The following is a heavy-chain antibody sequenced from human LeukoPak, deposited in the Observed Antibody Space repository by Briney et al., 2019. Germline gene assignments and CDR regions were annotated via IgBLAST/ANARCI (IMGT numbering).Heavy chain of an antibody. Sequence: GGSLRLSCAASGFTFGSYWMHWVRQAPGKGLVWVSRINTDGGSTTYADSVKGRFTISRDNAKNTLYLQMNSLRAEDTAVYYCAREFVAVAGSGWFDPWGQGTLVTVSS. V-gene: IGHV3-74*01. CDR3: AREFVAVAGSGWFDP. CDR2: INTDGGST. D-gene: IGHD6-19*01. J-gene: IGHJ5*02. CDR1: GFTFGSYW.